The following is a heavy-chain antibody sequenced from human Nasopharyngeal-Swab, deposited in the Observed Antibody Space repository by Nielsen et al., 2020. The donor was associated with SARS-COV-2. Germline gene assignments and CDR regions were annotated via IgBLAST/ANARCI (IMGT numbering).Heavy chain of an antibody. V-gene: IGHV4-4*02. J-gene: IGHJ3*02. CDR2: IFPSGST. CDR3: AKLYYDSSGPGDI. D-gene: IGHD3-22*01. CDR1: GGSISRSQW. Sequence: SETLSLTCAVSGGSISRSQWWTWVRQPTGKGLEWIGEIFPSGSTKYSPSLKSRVTISIDESKNQFSLILTSVTAADAAVYYCAKLYYDSSGPGDIWGRGTMVTVSS.